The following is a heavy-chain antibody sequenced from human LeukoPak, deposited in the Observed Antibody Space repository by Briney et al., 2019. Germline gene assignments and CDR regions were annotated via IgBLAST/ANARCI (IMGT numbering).Heavy chain of an antibody. CDR1: GFTVSSNY. CDR2: IYSGGST. CDR3: ARESAAAGTSYYYMDV. D-gene: IGHD6-13*01. Sequence: PGGSLRLSCAASGFTVSSNYMSWVRQAPGKGLEWVSVIYSGGSTYYADSVKGRFTISRDNSKNTLYLQMNSLRAEDTAVYYCARESAAAGTSYYYMDVWGKGTTVTISS. J-gene: IGHJ6*03. V-gene: IGHV3-66*01.